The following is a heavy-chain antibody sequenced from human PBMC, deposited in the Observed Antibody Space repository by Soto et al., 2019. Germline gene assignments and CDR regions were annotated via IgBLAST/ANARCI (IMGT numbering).Heavy chain of an antibody. CDR3: YILYITMVRGVDY. CDR2: MNPNSGNT. Sequence: ASVKVSCKASGYTFTSYDINWVRQATGQGLEWMGWMNPNSGNTGYAQKFQGRVTMTRNTSISTAYMELSSLRSEDTAVYYCYILYITMVRGVDYWGQGTLVTVSS. J-gene: IGHJ4*02. D-gene: IGHD3-10*01. CDR1: GYTFTSYD. V-gene: IGHV1-8*01.